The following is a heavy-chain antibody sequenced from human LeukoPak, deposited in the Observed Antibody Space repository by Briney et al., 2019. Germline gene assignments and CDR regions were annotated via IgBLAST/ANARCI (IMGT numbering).Heavy chain of an antibody. Sequence: GSLRLSCAASGFTFRDFYMSWIRQAPGKGLEWIGSIFHSGSTFYNPSLKSRVTVSLDKSRNQFSLTLSSVTAADTAVYYCARQDSPWRNWGQGTLVIVSS. J-gene: IGHJ4*02. CDR3: ARQDSPWRN. CDR1: GFTFRDFY. V-gene: IGHV4-34*12. CDR2: IFHSGST. D-gene: IGHD5-18*01.